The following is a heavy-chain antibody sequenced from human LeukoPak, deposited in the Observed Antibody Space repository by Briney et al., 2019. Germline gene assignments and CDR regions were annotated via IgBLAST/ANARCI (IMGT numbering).Heavy chain of an antibody. J-gene: IGHJ4*02. Sequence: SETLSLTCTVSGGSISSYYWSWIRQPPGKGLEWIGYIYYSGSTNYNPSLKSRVTISVDTSKNQFSLKLSSVTAADTAVYYCARMVRGQQPVRNGYFDYWGQGTLVTVSS. CDR2: IYYSGST. D-gene: IGHD6-13*01. CDR3: ARMVRGQQPVRNGYFDY. V-gene: IGHV4-59*08. CDR1: GGSISSYY.